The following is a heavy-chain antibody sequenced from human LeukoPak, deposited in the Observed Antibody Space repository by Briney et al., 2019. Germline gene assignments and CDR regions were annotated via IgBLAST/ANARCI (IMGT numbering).Heavy chain of an antibody. CDR2: VYYSGDT. D-gene: IGHD5-18*01. Sequence: SETLSLTCTVSGGSMTYYYWTWIQQAPGKGLEWIGFVYYSGDTNSNPSLKSRVTISVDTSKNQFSLKLSSVTAADTAVYYCARGLYSLGYYFDYWGRGTPVTVSS. CDR3: ARGLYSLGYYFDY. J-gene: IGHJ4*02. V-gene: IGHV4-59*01. CDR1: GGSMTYYY.